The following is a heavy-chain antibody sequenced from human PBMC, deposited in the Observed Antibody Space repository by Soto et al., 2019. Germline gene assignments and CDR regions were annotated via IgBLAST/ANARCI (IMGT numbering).Heavy chain of an antibody. CDR2: TYYRSKWYN. V-gene: IGHV6-1*01. J-gene: IGHJ6*02. CDR3: ARVYCSSTSCYGGDYYYGMDV. CDR1: GASVSSNSAA. D-gene: IGHD2-2*01. Sequence: SQTLSVTCALSGASVSSNSAAWNWIRQSPSRGLEWLGRTYYRSKWYNDYAVSVKSRITINPDTSKNQFSLQLNSVTPEDTAVYYCARVYCSSTSCYGGDYYYGMDVWGQGTTVTVSS.